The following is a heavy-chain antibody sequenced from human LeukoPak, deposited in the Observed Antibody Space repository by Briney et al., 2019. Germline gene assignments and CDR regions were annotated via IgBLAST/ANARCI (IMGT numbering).Heavy chain of an antibody. Sequence: QPGRSLRLSCAASGITFSSYDMHWVRQAPGKGLEWVAVISYDGSNEYYADSVKGRFTISRDNSKNTLYLQMNSLRAEDTAVYYCARDPADYGGNSDYWGQGTLVTVSS. CDR1: GITFSSYD. D-gene: IGHD4-23*01. CDR2: ISYDGSNE. J-gene: IGHJ4*02. V-gene: IGHV3-30*04. CDR3: ARDPADYGGNSDY.